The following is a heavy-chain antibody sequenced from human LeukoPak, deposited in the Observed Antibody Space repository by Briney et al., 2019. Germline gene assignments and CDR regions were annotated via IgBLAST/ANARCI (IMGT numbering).Heavy chain of an antibody. Sequence: SETLSLTCSVSGGSISTYYWSWIRQPPGKGLEWIGYNYNRGTTNYNPSLKSRVTISVDRSKNQFSLSLTSETAADTAVYYCARERASAGPHFEHWGRGILVTVSS. J-gene: IGHJ4*02. V-gene: IGHV4-59*01. CDR1: GGSISTYY. CDR2: NYNRGTT. D-gene: IGHD6-13*01. CDR3: ARERASAGPHFEH.